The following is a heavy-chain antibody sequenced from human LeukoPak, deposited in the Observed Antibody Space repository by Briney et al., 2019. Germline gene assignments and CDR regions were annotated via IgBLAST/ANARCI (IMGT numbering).Heavy chain of an antibody. CDR1: GFTFSSYG. D-gene: IGHD5-24*01. V-gene: IGHV3-30*02. CDR2: IRYDAGIK. J-gene: IGHJ4*02. Sequence: GGSLRLSCAASGFTFSSYGMHWVRQPPGKGLEWVGFIRYDAGIKYYADSVKGRFTISRDNSKNTLYLQMNSLRAEDTAVYYCAKEDRGPLDTATTKGLDYWGQGALVTVSS. CDR3: AKEDRGPLDTATTKGLDY.